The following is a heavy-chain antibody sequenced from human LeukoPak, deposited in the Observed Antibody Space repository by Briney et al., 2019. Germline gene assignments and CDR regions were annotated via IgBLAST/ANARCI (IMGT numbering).Heavy chain of an antibody. CDR3: AKSGLVAGDTAMNFDY. J-gene: IGHJ4*02. CDR2: ISWDGGST. Sequence: GGSLRLSCAASGFTFDDYGLSWVRQAPGKGLEWVSLISWDGGSTYYADSVKGRFTISRDNSKNSLYLQMNSLRTEDTALYYCAKSGLVAGDTAMNFDYWGQGTLVTVSS. CDR1: GFTFDDYG. V-gene: IGHV3-43*01. D-gene: IGHD5-18*01.